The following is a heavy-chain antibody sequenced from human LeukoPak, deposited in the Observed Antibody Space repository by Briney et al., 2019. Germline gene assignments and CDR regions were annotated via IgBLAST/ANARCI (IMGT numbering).Heavy chain of an antibody. CDR2: ISGSGGST. J-gene: IGHJ4*02. CDR3: AKDLGDSSGYYLYYFDY. D-gene: IGHD3-22*01. Sequence: PGGSLRLSCAASGFTFSDYYMSWIRQAPGKGLEWVSAISGSGGSTYYADSVKGRFTISRDNSKNTLYLQMNSLRAEDTAVYYCAKDLGDSSGYYLYYFDYWGQGTLVTVSS. V-gene: IGHV3-23*01. CDR1: GFTFSDYY.